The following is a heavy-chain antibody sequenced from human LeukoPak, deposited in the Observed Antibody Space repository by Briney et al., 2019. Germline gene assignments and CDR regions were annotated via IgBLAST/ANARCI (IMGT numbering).Heavy chain of an antibody. CDR3: ARRGYDFWSGYLSSYGMDV. Sequence: ASVKVSCKASGYTFTGYYMHWVRQAPGQGLEWMGWINPNSGGTNYAQKFQGRVTMTTDTSTSTAYMELRSLRSDDTAVYYCARRGYDFWSGYLSSYGMDVWGQGTTVTVSS. J-gene: IGHJ6*02. CDR1: GYTFTGYY. CDR2: INPNSGGT. D-gene: IGHD3-3*01. V-gene: IGHV1-2*02.